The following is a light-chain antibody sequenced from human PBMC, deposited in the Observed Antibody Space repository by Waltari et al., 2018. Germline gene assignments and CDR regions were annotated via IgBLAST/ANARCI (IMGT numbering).Light chain of an antibody. CDR3: NSYTGSSSWV. Sequence: SALTQPASVSGSPGQSITISCTGTSSDVGFYNYVSWYQQHPGKAPKLMIYDVSELPPGVSNRFSGSKSGNTASLIISGLQADDEADYHCNSYTGSSSWVFGGGTKLTVL. CDR2: DVS. CDR1: SSDVGFYNY. J-gene: IGLJ3*02. V-gene: IGLV2-14*01.